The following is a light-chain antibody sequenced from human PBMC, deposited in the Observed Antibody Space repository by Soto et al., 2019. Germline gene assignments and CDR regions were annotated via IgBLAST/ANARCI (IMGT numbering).Light chain of an antibody. J-gene: IGKJ5*01. CDR2: RAS. Sequence: EVVLTQSPATLSVSPGEGATLSCRASQSVNVLLAWYQQKPGQAPRLLIYRASTRATGVPARFSGSGSETEFTLTISNLQSEDFALYYGQQYNNWPITFGQGTRLEIK. CDR1: QSVNVL. V-gene: IGKV3-15*01. CDR3: QQYNNWPIT.